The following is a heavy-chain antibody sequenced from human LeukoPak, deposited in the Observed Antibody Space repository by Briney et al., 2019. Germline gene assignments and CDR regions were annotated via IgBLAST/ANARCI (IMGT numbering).Heavy chain of an antibody. V-gene: IGHV3-7*01. D-gene: IGHD3-22*01. CDR1: GFPFSNYW. Sequence: PGGSLRLSCAASGFPFSNYWMTWVRQAPGKGLEWVANIKKDGSEKNYVGSVKGRFTISRDNAKNSLYLQMNSLRAEDTAVYYCARTYYYDSSGPKGYFQHWGQGTLVTVSS. CDR3: ARTYYYDSSGPKGYFQH. CDR2: IKKDGSEK. J-gene: IGHJ1*01.